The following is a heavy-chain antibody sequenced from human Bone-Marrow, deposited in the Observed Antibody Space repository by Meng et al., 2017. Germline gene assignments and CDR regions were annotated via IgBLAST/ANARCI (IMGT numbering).Heavy chain of an antibody. CDR1: GFTFSNYA. D-gene: IGHD2/OR15-2a*01. V-gene: IGHV3-23*01. J-gene: IGHJ4*02. CDR2: ISVSGGST. CDR3: AKFLPAFDY. Sequence: EVQLWESGGGLVHPGGSLRLSCAASGFTFSNYAMSWVRQAPGKGLEWVSGISVSGGSTYYADSVKGRSTISRDDSKNTLYLQMNSLRPEDTAIYYCAKFLPAFDYWGQGTLVTVSS.